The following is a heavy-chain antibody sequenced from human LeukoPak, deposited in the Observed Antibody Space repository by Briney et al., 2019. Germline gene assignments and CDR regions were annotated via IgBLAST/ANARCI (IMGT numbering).Heavy chain of an antibody. Sequence: GGSLRLSCAASGFTFSSYAMSWVRQAPGKGLEWVSAISGSGGSTYYADSVRGRFTISRDNRKNLLHLQMNSLRPDDSAVYYCVKDLGSAITSALALDVWGQGTTVTVSS. D-gene: IGHD2-15*01. CDR2: ISGSGGST. CDR3: VKDLGSAITSALALDV. CDR1: GFTFSSYA. V-gene: IGHV3-23*01. J-gene: IGHJ6*02.